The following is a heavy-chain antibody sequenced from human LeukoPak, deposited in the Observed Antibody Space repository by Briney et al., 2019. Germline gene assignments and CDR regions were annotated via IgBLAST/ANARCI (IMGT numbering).Heavy chain of an antibody. J-gene: IGHJ4*02. D-gene: IGHD2-21*02. CDR1: GFTFSNYA. CDR2: ITSSGYSP. V-gene: IGHV3-23*01. CDR3: AKDLSDTAGYFDY. Sequence: GGSLRLSCAASGFTFSNYAMSWVRQAPGKGLEWVSAITSSGYSPYYADSVKGRFTISRDNSKNTVYLQMNSLRAEDTAVYHCAKDLSDTAGYFDYWGQGTLVSVSA.